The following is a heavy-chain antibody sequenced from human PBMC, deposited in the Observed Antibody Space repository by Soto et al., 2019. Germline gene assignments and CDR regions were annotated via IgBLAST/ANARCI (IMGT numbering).Heavy chain of an antibody. D-gene: IGHD1-1*01. J-gene: IGHJ3*02. CDR3: ARDDAFQNENGFDI. CDR2: IVNDGSEK. CDR1: GFTISKYG. Sequence: QVQLVESGGGVVQPGRSLRLSCAASGFTISKYGFHWVRQAPGKGLEWVAVIVNDGSEKYHADSVEGRFTISRDNSKDTLFLQMNSLRAEDTAVYYCARDDAFQNENGFDIWGQGTMVTVSS. V-gene: IGHV3-33*01.